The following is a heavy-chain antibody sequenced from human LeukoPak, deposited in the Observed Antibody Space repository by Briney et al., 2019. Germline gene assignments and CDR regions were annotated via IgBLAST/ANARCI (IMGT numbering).Heavy chain of an antibody. CDR3: ARNGGYDFWSGYPYNWFDP. CDR1: GYSFTSYW. CDR2: IYPGDSDT. V-gene: IGHV5-51*01. Sequence: GESLKISCKGSGYSFTSYWIGWVRQMPGKGLEWMGIIYPGDSDTRYSPSVQGQVTISADKSISTAYLQWSSLKASDTAMYYCARNGGYDFWSGYPYNWFDPWGQGTLVTVSS. J-gene: IGHJ5*02. D-gene: IGHD3-3*01.